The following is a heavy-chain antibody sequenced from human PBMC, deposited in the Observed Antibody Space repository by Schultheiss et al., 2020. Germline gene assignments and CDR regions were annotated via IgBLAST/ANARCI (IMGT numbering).Heavy chain of an antibody. D-gene: IGHD5-18*01. J-gene: IGHJ3*02. Sequence: SETLSLTCAVYGGSFSGYYWSWIRQPPGKGLEWIGEIYHSGSTNYNPSLKSRVTISVDKSKNQFSLKLSSVTAADTAVYYCARDQCGYARRAFDIWGQGTTVNV. CDR3: ARDQCGYARRAFDI. CDR2: IYHSGST. V-gene: IGHV4-34*01. CDR1: GGSFSGYY.